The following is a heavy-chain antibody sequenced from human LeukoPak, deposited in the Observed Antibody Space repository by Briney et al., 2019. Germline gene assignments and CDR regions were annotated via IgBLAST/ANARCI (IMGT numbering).Heavy chain of an antibody. CDR1: GYTFTSYG. D-gene: IGHD2-15*01. J-gene: IGHJ4*02. V-gene: IGHV1-18*01. CDR3: ARVGCSGGSCYPTPDY. Sequence: GASVKVSCKASGYTFTSYGISWVRQAPGQGLEWMGWISAYNGNTNYAQKPQGRVTMTTDTSTSTAYMELRSLRSDDTAVYYCARVGCSGGSCYPTPDYWGQGTLVTVSS. CDR2: ISAYNGNT.